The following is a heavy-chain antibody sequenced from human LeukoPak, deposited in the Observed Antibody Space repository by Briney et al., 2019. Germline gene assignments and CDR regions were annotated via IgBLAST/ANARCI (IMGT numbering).Heavy chain of an antibody. CDR1: GFTFSYYA. D-gene: IGHD3-22*01. CDR2: ISYDGSNK. CDR3: AREATIYHDSSGYYLGY. J-gene: IGHJ4*02. Sequence: GRSLRLSCAASGFTFSYYAMHWVRQAPGKGLEWVAVISYDGSNKYYADSVKGRFTISRDNSKNTLYLHMNSLRAEDTAVYYRAREATIYHDSSGYYLGYWGQGTLVTVSS. V-gene: IGHV3-30-3*01.